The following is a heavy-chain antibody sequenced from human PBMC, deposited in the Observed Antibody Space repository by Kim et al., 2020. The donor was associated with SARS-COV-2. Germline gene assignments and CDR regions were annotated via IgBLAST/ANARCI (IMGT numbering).Heavy chain of an antibody. CDR2: IYYSGRT. V-gene: IGHV4-31*03. CDR1: GCSISSGGYY. J-gene: IGHJ6*02. D-gene: IGHD5-18*01. CDR3: ARDLQQIQHSHAGDYYYGMDI. Sequence: SETLSLTCTVSGCSISSGGYYWSWIRPHPGKGLEWIGYIYYSGRTYYNPSLKSRDTISVDTSKNQFSLKLSSVTAADTAVYYCARDLQQIQHSHAGDYYYGMDIWGQGTPVTVSS.